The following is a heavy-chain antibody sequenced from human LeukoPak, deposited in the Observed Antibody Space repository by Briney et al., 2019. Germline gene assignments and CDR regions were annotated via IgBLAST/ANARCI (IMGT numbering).Heavy chain of an antibody. CDR2: IYHSGST. Sequence: SGTLSLTCAVSGGSISSSNWWSWVRQPPGKGLEWIGEIYHSGSTNYNPSLKSRVTISVDKSKNQFSLKLSSVTAADTAVYYCARAAATTYYYDSSGYYYFDYWGQGTPVTVSS. CDR3: ARAAATTYYYDSSGYYYFDY. CDR1: GGSISSSNW. V-gene: IGHV4-4*02. D-gene: IGHD3-22*01. J-gene: IGHJ4*02.